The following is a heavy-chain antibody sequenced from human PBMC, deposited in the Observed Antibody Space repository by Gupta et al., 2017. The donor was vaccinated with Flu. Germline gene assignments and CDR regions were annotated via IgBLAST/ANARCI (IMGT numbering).Heavy chain of an antibody. D-gene: IGHD4-17*01. J-gene: IGHJ4*02. Sequence: RQHPGKGLEWIGYIYYSGSTYYNPSLKSRVTISGDTSKNQFSLKLSSVTAADTAVYYCAAAYYGDYEYYFDYWGQGTLVTVSS. V-gene: IGHV4-31*02. CDR3: AAAYYGDYEYYFDY. CDR2: IYYSGST.